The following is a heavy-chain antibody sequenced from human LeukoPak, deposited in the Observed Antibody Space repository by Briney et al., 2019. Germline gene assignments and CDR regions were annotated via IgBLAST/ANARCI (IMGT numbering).Heavy chain of an antibody. CDR1: GGSISSGGYY. CDR3: ARVGGRYYDSSGYYYVGY. V-gene: IGHV4-31*03. CDR2: IYYSGST. D-gene: IGHD3-22*01. J-gene: IGHJ4*02. Sequence: PSQTLSLTCTVSGGSISSGGYYWSWIRQHPGKGLEWIGYIYYSGSTYYNPSLKSRVTISVDTSKNQFSLELSSVTAADTAVYYCARVGGRYYDSSGYYYVGYWGQATLVTVSS.